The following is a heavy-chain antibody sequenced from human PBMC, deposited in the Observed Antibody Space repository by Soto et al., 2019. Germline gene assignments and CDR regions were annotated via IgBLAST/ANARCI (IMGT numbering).Heavy chain of an antibody. Sequence: QITLKESGPTLVKPTQTLTLTCTFSGFSLSTSGVGVGWIRQPPGKALEWLALIYWDDDKRYSPSLKSRLTITKDTSKNQLVLTKTNMDPVDTATYYCAHSLIPNWGSRGAFDYWGQGTLVTVSS. J-gene: IGHJ4*02. CDR3: AHSLIPNWGSRGAFDY. V-gene: IGHV2-5*02. CDR2: IYWDDDK. CDR1: GFSLSTSGVG. D-gene: IGHD7-27*01.